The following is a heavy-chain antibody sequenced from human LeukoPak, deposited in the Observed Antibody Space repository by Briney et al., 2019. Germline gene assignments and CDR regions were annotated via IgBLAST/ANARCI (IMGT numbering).Heavy chain of an antibody. CDR1: GFTFSSYA. J-gene: IGHJ4*02. CDR2: VSYDGSNK. Sequence: GGSLRLSCAASGFTFSSYAMHWVRQAPGKGLEWVAVVSYDGSNKYYADSVKGRFTISRDNSKNTLYLQMNSLRAEDTAVYYCARIYGDYGGVLDYWGQGTLVTVSS. CDR3: ARIYGDYGGVLDY. D-gene: IGHD4-17*01. V-gene: IGHV3-30*04.